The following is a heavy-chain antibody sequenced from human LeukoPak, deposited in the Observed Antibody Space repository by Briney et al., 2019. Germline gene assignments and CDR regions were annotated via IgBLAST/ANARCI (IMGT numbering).Heavy chain of an antibody. CDR2: ISSSSSYI. J-gene: IGHJ4*02. CDR1: GFTFSSYS. CDR3: ARVVDYGVPMSGGVFDY. Sequence: GGSLRLSCAASGFTFSSYSMNWVRQAPGKGLEWVSSISSSSSYIYYADSVKGRFTISRGNAKNSLYLQMNSLRAEDTAVYYCARVVDYGVPMSGGVFDYWGQGTLVTVSS. V-gene: IGHV3-21*01. D-gene: IGHD4-17*01.